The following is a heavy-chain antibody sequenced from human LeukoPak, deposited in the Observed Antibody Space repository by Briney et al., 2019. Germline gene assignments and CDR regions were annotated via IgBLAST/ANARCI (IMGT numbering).Heavy chain of an antibody. CDR2: IIPIFGTA. Sequence: SVKVSCKASGGTFSSYAISWVRQAPGQGLEWMGGIIPIFGTANYAQKFQGRVTITADKSTSTAYMELSSLRSEDTAVYYCARAVADSSGYYYYYYMDVWGKGTTVTISS. V-gene: IGHV1-69*06. J-gene: IGHJ6*03. CDR1: GGTFSSYA. D-gene: IGHD3-22*01. CDR3: ARAVADSSGYYYYYYMDV.